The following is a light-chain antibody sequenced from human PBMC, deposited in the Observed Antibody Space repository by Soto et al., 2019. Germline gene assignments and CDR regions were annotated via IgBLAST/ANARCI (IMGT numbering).Light chain of an antibody. Sequence: QSALTQPASVAGSHLQSITIPCNGTSNDIGGYNFVSWFQQHPGKAPKLLICDVTRRPSGVSDRFSGSKSGNTASLTISGLQAEDEADYYCNSYSGGNTLYVFGSGTKVTVL. J-gene: IGLJ1*01. CDR3: NSYSGGNTLYV. CDR2: DVT. V-gene: IGLV2-14*01. CDR1: SNDIGGYNF.